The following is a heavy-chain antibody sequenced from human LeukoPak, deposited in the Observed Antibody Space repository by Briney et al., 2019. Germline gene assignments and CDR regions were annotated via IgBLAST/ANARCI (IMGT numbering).Heavy chain of an antibody. CDR2: IKQDGSEK. CDR1: GFTFTSHW. D-gene: IGHD4-11*01. V-gene: IGHV3-7*03. CDR3: AKSPSQATVTTVYRY. J-gene: IGHJ4*02. Sequence: GGSLRLSCAASGFTFTSHWMSWVRQAPGKGLEWVANIKQDGSEKYYVDSVKGRFTFSRDNAENSLYLQMNSLRAEDTAVYYCAKSPSQATVTTVYRYWGQGTLVTVSS.